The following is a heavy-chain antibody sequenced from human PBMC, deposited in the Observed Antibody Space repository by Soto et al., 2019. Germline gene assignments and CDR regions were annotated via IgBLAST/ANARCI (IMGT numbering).Heavy chain of an antibody. J-gene: IGHJ5*02. CDR3: ARAAIGFRFDP. Sequence: SETLSLTCTVSGGSISSYYWSWLRQPPGKGLEWIGYIYYSGSTNYNPSLKSRVTISVDTSKNQFSLKLSSVTAADTAVYYCARAAIGFRFDPWGQGTLVTVS. D-gene: IGHD2-21*01. V-gene: IGHV4-59*01. CDR2: IYYSGST. CDR1: GGSISSYY.